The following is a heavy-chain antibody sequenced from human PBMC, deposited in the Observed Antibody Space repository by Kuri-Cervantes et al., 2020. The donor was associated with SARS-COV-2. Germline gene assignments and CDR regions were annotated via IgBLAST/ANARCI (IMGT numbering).Heavy chain of an antibody. J-gene: IGHJ1*01. CDR3: ARGNKYLQH. V-gene: IGHV3-21*01. D-gene: IGHD1/OR15-1a*01. CDR1: GFTFSSYS. Sequence: GGSLRLSCAASGFTFSSYSMNWVRQAPGKGLEWVSSISSSSSYVYYSDSVTGRFTISRDNAKYSLYLQMNSLRAEDTALYYCARGNKYLQHWGQGTLVTVSS. CDR2: ISSSSSYV.